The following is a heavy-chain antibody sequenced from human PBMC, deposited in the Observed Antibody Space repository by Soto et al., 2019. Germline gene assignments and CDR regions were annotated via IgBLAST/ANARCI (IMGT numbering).Heavy chain of an antibody. CDR1: GYSFTYYA. V-gene: IGHV1-3*01. J-gene: IGHJ4*02. CDR2: INAGNGDT. CDR3: ARVLIDSGGNSQEADY. Sequence: ASVKVSCKASGYSFTYYAIHWVRQAPGQRLEWMGWINAGNGDTKYSQKFQDRVTITRDTSATTAYMEMSSLTSEDTAVYYCARVLIDSGGNSQEADYWGQGTLVTVSS. D-gene: IGHD4-17*01.